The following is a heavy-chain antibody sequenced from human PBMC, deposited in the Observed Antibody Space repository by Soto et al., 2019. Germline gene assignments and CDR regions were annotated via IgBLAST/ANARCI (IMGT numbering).Heavy chain of an antibody. Sequence: EVQLLESGGSLVQPGGSLRLSCAASGFTFSSYAMSWVRQGPGKGLEWVSAISDSGANTYYADSVKGRFTISRDNSKSTLYLQMNSLRDEVTATYYCARSSSSSGPWGQGTLVSVSS. J-gene: IGHJ4*02. CDR2: ISDSGANT. V-gene: IGHV3-23*01. D-gene: IGHD6-6*01. CDR3: ARSSSSSGP. CDR1: GFTFSSYA.